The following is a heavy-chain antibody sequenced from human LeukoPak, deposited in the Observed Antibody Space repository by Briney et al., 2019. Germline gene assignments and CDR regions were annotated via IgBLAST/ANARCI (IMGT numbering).Heavy chain of an antibody. CDR2: ISAYNGNT. V-gene: IGHV1-18*01. J-gene: IGHJ4*02. D-gene: IGHD6-19*01. Sequence: AASVKVSCKASGYTFTSYDFNWVRQATGQRPEWMGWISAYNGNTNYAQKLQGRVTMTTDTSTSTAYMELRSLRSDDTAVYYCARGAKGWSDYWGQGTLVTVSS. CDR1: GYTFTSYD. CDR3: ARGAKGWSDY.